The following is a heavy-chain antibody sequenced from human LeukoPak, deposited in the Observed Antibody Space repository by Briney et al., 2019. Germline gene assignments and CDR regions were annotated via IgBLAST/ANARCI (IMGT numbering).Heavy chain of an antibody. CDR3: AREDPYSSPFDY. Sequence: GGSLRLSCATSGFTFSTFWMHWVRQAPGKGLVWVSGINWNGGSTGYADSVKGRFTISRDNAKNSLYLQMNSLRAEDTALYYCAREDPYSSPFDYWGQGTLVTVSS. CDR1: GFTFSTFW. V-gene: IGHV3-20*04. J-gene: IGHJ4*02. D-gene: IGHD6-13*01. CDR2: INWNGGST.